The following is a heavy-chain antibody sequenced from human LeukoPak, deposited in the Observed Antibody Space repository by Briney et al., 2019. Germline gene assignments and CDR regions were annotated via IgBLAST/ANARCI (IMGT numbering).Heavy chain of an antibody. V-gene: IGHV3-53*01. D-gene: IGHD6-13*01. CDR1: GFTVSSNY. CDR3: ARASSAAAGYYFDY. J-gene: IGHJ4*02. CDR2: IYSGGST. Sequence: GGSLRLSCVASGFTVSSNYMTWVRQAPGKGLEWVSVIYSGGSTFYADSVKGRFTISRDNSKNTLYLQPNSLRAEDTAVYYCARASSAAAGYYFDYWGQGALVTVSS.